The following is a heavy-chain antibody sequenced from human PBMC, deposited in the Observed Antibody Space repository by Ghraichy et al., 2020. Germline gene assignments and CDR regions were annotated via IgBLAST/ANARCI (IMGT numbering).Heavy chain of an antibody. CDR3: ARGRRRYSDYVGGSYRYSNFYY. D-gene: IGHD3-16*02. V-gene: IGHV4-34*01. J-gene: IGHJ4*03. CDR1: GGSFSGYY. CDR2: ISHSGVT. Sequence: SETLSLTCAVYGGSFSGYYWSWILQPPGKGLEWIGEISHSGVTNYNPSLKSRVTISVDTSKNQFSLKLNSVTAADTAVYYCARGRRRYSDYVGGSYRYSNFYYWGHGNLFTVSS.